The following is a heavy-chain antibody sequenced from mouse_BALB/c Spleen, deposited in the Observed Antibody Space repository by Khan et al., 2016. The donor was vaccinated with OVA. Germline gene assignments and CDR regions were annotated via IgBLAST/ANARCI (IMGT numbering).Heavy chain of an antibody. Sequence: QVQLQQSGPELKKPGETVKISCKASGYTFRNNGMNWVKQAPGKGLKWMGWINTYTGEPTYADDFKGRFAFSLETSVNTAYLQINNLKNEDTATNFCARVGYNGTMDSWGQGTSVTVSS. CDR2: INTYTGEP. J-gene: IGHJ4*01. V-gene: IGHV9-3-1*01. D-gene: IGHD3-1*01. CDR3: ARVGYNGTMDS. CDR1: GYTFRNNG.